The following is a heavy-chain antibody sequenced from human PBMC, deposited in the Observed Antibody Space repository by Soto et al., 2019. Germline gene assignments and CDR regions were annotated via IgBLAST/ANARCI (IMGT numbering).Heavy chain of an antibody. V-gene: IGHV4-30-4*01. Sequence: QVQLQESGPGLVKPSQILSLTCTVSDGSISSGDYYWSWIRQPPGKGLEWMVYIYYSGSTYYNPSLKSRVTISVDTSKSQFSLELSSVTAADTVVYYCARVGGFGATTIDSWGQGTLVTVS. CDR3: ARVGGFGATTIDS. CDR1: DGSISSGDYY. CDR2: IYYSGST. J-gene: IGHJ4*02. D-gene: IGHD3-10*01.